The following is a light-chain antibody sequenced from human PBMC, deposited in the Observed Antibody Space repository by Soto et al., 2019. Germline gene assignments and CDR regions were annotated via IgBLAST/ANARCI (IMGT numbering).Light chain of an antibody. CDR3: QQYNNWPS. CDR2: DAS. J-gene: IGKJ5*01. V-gene: IGKV3-20*01. Sequence: EVVMTQSPGTLSLSPWEAATLSCRASQSVSGNYLAWYQQKPGQSPRLVIYDASSRATGIPDRFSGSGSGTDFTLTISRLEPEDFAVYFCQQYNNWPSFGQGTRLEIK. CDR1: QSVSGNY.